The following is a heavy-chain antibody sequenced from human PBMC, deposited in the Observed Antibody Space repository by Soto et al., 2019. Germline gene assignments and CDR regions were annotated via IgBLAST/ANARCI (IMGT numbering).Heavy chain of an antibody. CDR1: GGSISSSSYY. Sequence: LSLTCTVSGGSISSSSYYWGWIRQPPGKGLEWIGSIYYSGSTYYNPSLKSRVTISVDTSKNQFSLKLSSVTAADTAVYYCARHGGTYYDILTGYYDYYYGMDVWGQGTTVTVSS. J-gene: IGHJ6*02. CDR2: IYYSGST. V-gene: IGHV4-39*01. D-gene: IGHD3-9*01. CDR3: ARHGGTYYDILTGYYDYYYGMDV.